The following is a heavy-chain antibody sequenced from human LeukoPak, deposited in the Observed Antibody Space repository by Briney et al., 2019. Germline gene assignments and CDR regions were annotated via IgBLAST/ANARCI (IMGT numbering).Heavy chain of an antibody. CDR1: GYTFTDHS. CDR2: INPNGGAA. CDR3: ARGSSWYHPARKYFQH. D-gene: IGHD6-13*01. Sequence: ASVKVSCKTSGYTFTDHSMHWVRQGQAPGQGLEWVGWINPNGGAANYAQKFQGRVTLTWDTSISTAYMEMNRLTSEDTAVYYCARGSSWYHPARKYFQHWGQGTLVTVSS. V-gene: IGHV1-2*02. J-gene: IGHJ1*01.